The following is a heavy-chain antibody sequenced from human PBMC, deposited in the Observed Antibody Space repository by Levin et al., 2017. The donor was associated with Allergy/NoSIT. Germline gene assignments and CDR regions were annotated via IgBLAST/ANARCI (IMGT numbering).Heavy chain of an antibody. CDR2: IHKSGST. J-gene: IGHJ1*01. D-gene: IGHD3-22*01. Sequence: SETLSLTCIVSGDSISRGGYYWSLIRQHPGKGLEWIGYIHKSGSTHYNPSLESRVSISVDTSKNQFSLTLSSVTAADTAVYYCVRGDTYWYDSSGYYYVHFQHWGQGTLVTVSS. CDR3: VRGDTYWYDSSGYYYVHFQH. V-gene: IGHV4-31*03. CDR1: GDSISRGGYY.